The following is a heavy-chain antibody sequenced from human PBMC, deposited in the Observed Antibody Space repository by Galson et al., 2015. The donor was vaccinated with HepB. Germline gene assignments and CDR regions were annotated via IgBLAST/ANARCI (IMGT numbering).Heavy chain of an antibody. Sequence: SVKVSCKASGYTFTGYYMHWVRQAPGQGLEWMGIINPSGGSTSYAQKFQGRVTMTRDTSTSTVYMELSSLRSEDTAVYYCASRSIAAAANYYYYYMDVWGKGTTVTVSS. D-gene: IGHD6-13*01. V-gene: IGHV1-46*01. CDR2: INPSGGST. CDR3: ASRSIAAAANYYYYYMDV. J-gene: IGHJ6*03. CDR1: GYTFTGYY.